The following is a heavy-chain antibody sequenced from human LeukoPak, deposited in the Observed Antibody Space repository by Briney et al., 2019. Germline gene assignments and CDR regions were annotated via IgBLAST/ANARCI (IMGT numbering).Heavy chain of an antibody. Sequence: SETLSLTCTVSGGSISSSSYYWGWIRQPPGKGLEWIGSIYYSGSTYYNPSLKSRVTISVDTSKNQFSLKLSSVTAADTAVYYCARSSPADGDFDYWGQGTLVTVSS. J-gene: IGHJ4*02. CDR2: IYYSGST. D-gene: IGHD4-17*01. CDR1: GGSISSSSYY. V-gene: IGHV4-39*07. CDR3: ARSSPADGDFDY.